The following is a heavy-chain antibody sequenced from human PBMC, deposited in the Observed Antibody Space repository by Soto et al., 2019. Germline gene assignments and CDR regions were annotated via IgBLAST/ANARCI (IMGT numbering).Heavy chain of an antibody. D-gene: IGHD6-13*01. CDR3: ANPIPGIAAAATPFDY. CDR2: IYWDDDK. CDR1: GFSLTTSGVG. Sequence: QITLKESGPTLVKPTQTLTLTCSFSGFSLTTSGVGVGWIRQPPGKALEWLALIYWDDDKRYSPSLKSRLTITKDTSKNQVVLTMTNMDPVDTATYYCANPIPGIAAAATPFDYWGQGTLVTVSS. V-gene: IGHV2-5*02. J-gene: IGHJ4*02.